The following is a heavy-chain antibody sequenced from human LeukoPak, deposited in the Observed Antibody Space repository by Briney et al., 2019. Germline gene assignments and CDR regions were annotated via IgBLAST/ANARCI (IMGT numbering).Heavy chain of an antibody. J-gene: IGHJ6*04. CDR3: ARAHLGGDYDILTGPYSPAGDYGMDV. CDR2: IIPIFGTA. CDR1: GGTFSNYA. Sequence: SVKVSCEASGGTFSNYAISWVRQAPGQGLEWMGGIIPIFGTANYAQKFQGRVTITADESTSTAYMELSSLRSEDTAVYYCARAHLGGDYDILTGPYSPAGDYGMDVWGKGTTVTVSS. D-gene: IGHD3-9*01. V-gene: IGHV1-69*13.